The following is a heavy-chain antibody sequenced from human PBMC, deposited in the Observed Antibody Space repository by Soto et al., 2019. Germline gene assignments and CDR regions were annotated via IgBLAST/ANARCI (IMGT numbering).Heavy chain of an antibody. Sequence: PGGSLRLSCVASGFNLNTYGIYWVRQAPGKGLQWVAQILYDGSKKHYADSVKGRFTITRDNSKNTVYLQMDSLRVDDTAMYYCVRDLALTVDYWGEGTRVTVSX. J-gene: IGHJ4*02. CDR1: GFNLNTYG. CDR2: ILYDGSKK. CDR3: VRDLALTVDY. D-gene: IGHD4-17*01. V-gene: IGHV3-30*03.